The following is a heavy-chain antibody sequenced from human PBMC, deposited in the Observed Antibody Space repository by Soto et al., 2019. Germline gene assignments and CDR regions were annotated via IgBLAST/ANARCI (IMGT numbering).Heavy chain of an antibody. CDR3: AREENYDSSGYH. CDR1: GGTFSSYT. Sequence: QVQLVQSGAAVKKPGSSVKVSCKASGGTFSSYTISWVRQAPGQGLEWMGRIIPILGIANYAQKFQGRVTITADKSTSTAYMELSSLRSEDTAVYYCAREENYDSSGYHWGQGTLVTVSS. D-gene: IGHD3-22*01. CDR2: IIPILGIA. J-gene: IGHJ5*02. V-gene: IGHV1-69*02.